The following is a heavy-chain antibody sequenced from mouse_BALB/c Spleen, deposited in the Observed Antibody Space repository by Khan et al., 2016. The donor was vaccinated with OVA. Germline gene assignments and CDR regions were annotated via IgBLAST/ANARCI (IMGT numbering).Heavy chain of an antibody. D-gene: IGHD2-2*01. CDR2: IDPFSGGT. Sequence: EVQLQESGPELMKPGASVKISCKASGYSFTSYYIHWVMQSHGKSLAWIGYIDPFSGGTTYNQKFKGKATLTVDKSSSTAYIPLSNLTSEDSAVYYCTRHGYVAWFTYWGQGTLVTVSA. CDR1: GYSFTSYY. J-gene: IGHJ3*01. V-gene: IGHV1S135*01. CDR3: TRHGYVAWFTY.